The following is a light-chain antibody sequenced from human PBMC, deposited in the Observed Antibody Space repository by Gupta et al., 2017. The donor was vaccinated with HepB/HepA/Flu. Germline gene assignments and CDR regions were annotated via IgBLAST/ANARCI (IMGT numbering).Light chain of an antibody. CDR2: DAT. CDR3: QQYNNRLT. CDR1: QDINNY. V-gene: IGKV1-33*01. Sequence: DIQMTQSPSSLSASVGDRVTITCQASQDINNYLNWYQQKPGKAPKLLTYDATNLETGVPSMFSGSGSRTTFTITISSLHPEYIATYFCQQYNNRLTFGGGTKVEIK. J-gene: IGKJ4*01.